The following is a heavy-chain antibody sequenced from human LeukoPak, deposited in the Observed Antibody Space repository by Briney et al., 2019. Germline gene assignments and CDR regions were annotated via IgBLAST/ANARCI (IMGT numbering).Heavy chain of an antibody. D-gene: IGHD6-19*01. CDR1: GFTFSSYW. V-gene: IGHV3-7*01. Sequence: PGGSLSLSCAASGFTFSSYWMRWVRQAPGKGLEWVANIKEDGSETYYVDSVKGRFTISRDNAKNLLYLEMNSLRAEDAALYYCARVDGSSSCPDYWGQGTLVTVSS. CDR2: IKEDGSET. CDR3: ARVDGSSSCPDY. J-gene: IGHJ4*02.